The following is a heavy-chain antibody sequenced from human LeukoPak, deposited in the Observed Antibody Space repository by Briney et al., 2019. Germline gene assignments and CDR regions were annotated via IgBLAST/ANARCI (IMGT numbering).Heavy chain of an antibody. CDR1: GYTFTSYG. D-gene: IGHD3-22*01. J-gene: IGHJ1*01. V-gene: IGHV1-18*01. CDR2: ISAYNGNT. Sequence: ASVKVSCKASGYTFTSYGISWVRQAPGQGLEWMGWISAYNGNTNYAQKLQGRVTMTTDTSTSTAYMELRSLRSDDTAVYYCAREGYYYDSSGQYFQHWGQGTLVTVSS. CDR3: AREGYYYDSSGQYFQH.